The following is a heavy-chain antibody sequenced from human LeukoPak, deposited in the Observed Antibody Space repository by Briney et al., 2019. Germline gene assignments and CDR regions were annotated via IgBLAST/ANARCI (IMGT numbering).Heavy chain of an antibody. CDR1: GGSISSYY. CDR3: ARGVVTPRHFDY. CDR2: IYHSGSS. J-gene: IGHJ4*02. D-gene: IGHD4-23*01. V-gene: IGHV4-59*12. Sequence: SETLSLTCTVSGGSISSYYWSWIRQPPGKGLEWIGYIYHSGSSNHNPSLKSRVTISVDTSKNQFSLKLSSVTAADTAVYYCARGVVTPRHFDYWGQGTLVTVSS.